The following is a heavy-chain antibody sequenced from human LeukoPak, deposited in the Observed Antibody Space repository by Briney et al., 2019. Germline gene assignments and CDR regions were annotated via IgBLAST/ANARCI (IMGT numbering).Heavy chain of an antibody. CDR3: ASHVPQNSFDY. D-gene: IGHD2-2*01. V-gene: IGHV4-31*03. CDR2: IYYSGST. Sequence: SETLSLTCTVSGGSISSGGYYWSWIRQHPGKGLEWIGYIYYSGSTYYNPSLKSRVTISVDTSKNQFSLKLSSVTAADTAVYCCASHVPQNSFDYWGQGTLVTVSS. J-gene: IGHJ4*02. CDR1: GGSISSGGYY.